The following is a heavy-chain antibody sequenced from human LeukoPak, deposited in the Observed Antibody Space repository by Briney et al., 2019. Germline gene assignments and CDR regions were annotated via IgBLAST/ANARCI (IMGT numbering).Heavy chain of an antibody. Sequence: SENLSLTCSVSGYSISSGYFWGWIRQPPGKGLEWIGRIYHSGTTYYDPSLKSRVTISVDTSRNQFSLKLSSVTAADTAVYYCARAREPLVYTYYFDFWGQGALVTVSS. CDR1: GYSISSGYF. J-gene: IGHJ4*02. CDR3: ARAREPLVYTYYFDF. D-gene: IGHD1-14*01. CDR2: IYHSGTT. V-gene: IGHV4-38-2*02.